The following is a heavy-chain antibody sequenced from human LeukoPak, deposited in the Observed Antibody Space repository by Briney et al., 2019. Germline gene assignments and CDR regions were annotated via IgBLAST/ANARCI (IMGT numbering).Heavy chain of an antibody. CDR3: ARAMGMGGYYYDY. J-gene: IGHJ4*02. CDR1: GFTVSSNY. CDR2: IYSGGST. D-gene: IGHD3-22*01. Sequence: GGSLRLSCAVSGFTVSSNYMSWVRQAPGKGLEWVSVIYSGGSTYYADSVKGRFTISRDNSKNTLYLQMNSPRAEDTAVYYCARAMGMGGYYYDYWGQGTLVTVSS. V-gene: IGHV3-53*01.